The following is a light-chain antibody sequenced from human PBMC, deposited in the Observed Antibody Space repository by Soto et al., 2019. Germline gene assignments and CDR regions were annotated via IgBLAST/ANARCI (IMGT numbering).Light chain of an antibody. CDR1: QSISSW. V-gene: IGKV1-5*03. Sequence: DIQMTQSPSTLSASVGDRVTITCRASQSISSWLACYQQKPGKAPKILIYKVSNLESGVPSRFSGSGSGTEFTLTISSLQSDYFATYYCQQYNSYPVTVGQGTKLEIK. J-gene: IGKJ2*01. CDR2: KVS. CDR3: QQYNSYPVT.